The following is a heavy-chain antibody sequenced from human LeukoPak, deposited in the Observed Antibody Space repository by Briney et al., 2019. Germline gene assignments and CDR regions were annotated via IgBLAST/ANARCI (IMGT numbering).Heavy chain of an antibody. D-gene: IGHD4-17*01. CDR1: GFTFSSYG. V-gene: IGHV3-30*18. CDR2: ISYDGSNK. Sequence: SGGSLRLSCAASGFTFSSYGMHWVRQAPGKGLEWVAVISYDGSNKYYADSVKGRFTISRDNSKNTLYLQMNSLRAEDTAVYYCAKGGYGEAYYYGMDVWGQGTTVTVSS. J-gene: IGHJ6*02. CDR3: AKGGYGEAYYYGMDV.